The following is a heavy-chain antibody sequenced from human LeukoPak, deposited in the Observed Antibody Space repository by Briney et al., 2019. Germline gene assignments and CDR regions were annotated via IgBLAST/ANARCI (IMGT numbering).Heavy chain of an antibody. CDR1: GFTFSDHY. CDR2: SRNKANSYTT. J-gene: IGHJ4*02. V-gene: IGHV3-72*01. D-gene: IGHD1-1*01. CDR3: ARGYNSFDY. Sequence: GGSLRLSCAASGFTFSDHYMDWVPQAPGKGLEWVGRSRNKANSYTTEYSASVKGRFTVSRDASKNSLYLQMDRLKTEDTAVYYCARGYNSFDYWGQGILVTVSS.